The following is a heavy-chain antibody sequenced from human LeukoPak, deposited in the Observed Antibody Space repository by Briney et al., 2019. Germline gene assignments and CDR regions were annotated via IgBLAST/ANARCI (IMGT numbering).Heavy chain of an antibody. CDR3: ARSPASSWKPNWLDP. D-gene: IGHD6-13*01. V-gene: IGHV4-4*09. CDR1: GGSISSYY. J-gene: IGHJ5*02. Sequence: SETLSLTCAVYGGSISSYYWSWIRQPPGKGLEWIGYIYTSGSTNYNPSLKSRVTISVDTSKNQFSLKLSSVTAADTAVYYCARSPASSWKPNWLDPWGQGTLVTVSS. CDR2: IYTSGST.